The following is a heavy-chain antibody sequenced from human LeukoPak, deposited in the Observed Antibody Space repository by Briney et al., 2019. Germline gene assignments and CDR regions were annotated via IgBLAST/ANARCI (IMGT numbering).Heavy chain of an antibody. CDR1: GGSMTSYY. J-gene: IGHJ4*02. Sequence: SETLSLTCTVSGGSMTSYYWSWIRQPPGKGLEWIGYIYYSGSTNYNPPLKSRVTVSVDTSKNQCSLKLSSVTAADTAVYCCARLQPAGTLDYWGQGTLVTVSS. CDR3: ARLQPAGTLDY. D-gene: IGHD6-19*01. CDR2: IYYSGST. V-gene: IGHV4-59*08.